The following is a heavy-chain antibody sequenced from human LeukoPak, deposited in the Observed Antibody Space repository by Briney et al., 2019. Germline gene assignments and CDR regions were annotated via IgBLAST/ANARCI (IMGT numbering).Heavy chain of an antibody. CDR3: ARVSLDYGDALDI. CDR2: IYYSGST. V-gene: IGHV4-59*01. Sequence: SETLSLTCTVFGGSISTYYWSWIRQPPGKRLEWIGYIYYSGSTNYNPSLKSRVTISVDTSKNQFSLKVSSVTAADTGVYYCARVSLDYGDALDIWGQGTMVTVSS. CDR1: GGSISTYY. D-gene: IGHD4-17*01. J-gene: IGHJ3*02.